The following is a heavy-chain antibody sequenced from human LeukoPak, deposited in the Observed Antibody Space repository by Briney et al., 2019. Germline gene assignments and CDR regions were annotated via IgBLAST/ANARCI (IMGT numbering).Heavy chain of an antibody. D-gene: IGHD1-26*01. CDR2: IYTSGST. CDR3: ARAGAHYYYYYYMDV. CDR1: GGSISSYY. V-gene: IGHV4-4*07. J-gene: IGHJ6*03. Sequence: PSETLSLTCTVSGGSISSYYWSWIRQPAGKGLEWIGRIYTSGSTNYNPSLKSRVTMSVDTSKNQLSLKLSSVTAADTAVYYCARAGAHYYYYYYMDVWGKGTTVTVSS.